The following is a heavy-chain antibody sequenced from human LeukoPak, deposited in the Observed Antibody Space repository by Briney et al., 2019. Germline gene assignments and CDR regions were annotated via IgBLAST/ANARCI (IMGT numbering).Heavy chain of an antibody. Sequence: SETLSLTCAVYGGSFSGYYWSWIRQPPGKGLEWIGEINHSGSTNYNSSLKSRVTISVDTSKNQFSLKLSSVTAADTAVYYCARVSVVVVPAATYYYYYGMDVWGQGTTVTVSS. CDR2: INHSGST. D-gene: IGHD2-2*01. J-gene: IGHJ6*02. CDR1: GGSFSGYY. CDR3: ARVSVVVVPAATYYYYYGMDV. V-gene: IGHV4-34*01.